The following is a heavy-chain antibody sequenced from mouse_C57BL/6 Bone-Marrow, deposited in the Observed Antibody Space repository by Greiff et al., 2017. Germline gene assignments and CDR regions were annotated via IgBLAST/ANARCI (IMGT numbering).Heavy chain of an antibody. J-gene: IGHJ1*03. CDR3: TKVLRFYWYFDV. CDR2: ISSGGDYI. V-gene: IGHV5-9-1*02. CDR1: GFTFSSYA. D-gene: IGHD1-1*01. Sequence: EVHLVESGEGLVKPGGSLKLSCAASGFTFSSYAMSWVRQTPEKRLEWVAYISSGGDYIYYADTVKGRFTISRDNARNTLYLQMSSLKSEDTAMYYCTKVLRFYWYFDVWGTGTTVTVSS.